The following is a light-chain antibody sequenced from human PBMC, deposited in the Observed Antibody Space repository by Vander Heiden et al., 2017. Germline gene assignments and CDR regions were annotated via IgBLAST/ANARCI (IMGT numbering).Light chain of an antibody. CDR3: QAYDSSLSGWV. J-gene: IGLJ3*02. CDR2: GNN. V-gene: IGLV1-40*01. Sequence: QSVLTQPPSVSAAPGQRVTISCTGSSSNNGAGYDVHWYQQLPGTAPKLLIYGNNNRPSGVPDRFSGSKSGTSASLAISGLQAEDEADYYCQAYDSSLSGWVFGGGTKLTVL. CDR1: SSNNGAGYD.